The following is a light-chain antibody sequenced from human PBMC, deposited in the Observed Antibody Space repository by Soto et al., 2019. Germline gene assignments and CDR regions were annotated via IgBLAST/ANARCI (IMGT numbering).Light chain of an antibody. V-gene: IGLV2-11*01. CDR2: DVS. CDR3: CSYAGSYTWV. J-gene: IGLJ3*02. CDR1: SSDVGGYNY. Sequence: QPVLTQPRSVSGSPGQSVTISCTGTSSDVGGYNYVSWYQQHPGKAPKLIIYDVSKRPSGVPDRFSGSKSGNTASLTISGLQAEDEADYYCCSYAGSYTWVFGGGTKLTVL.